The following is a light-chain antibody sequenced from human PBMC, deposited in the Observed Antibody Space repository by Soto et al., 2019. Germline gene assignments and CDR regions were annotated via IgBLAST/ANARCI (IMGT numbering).Light chain of an antibody. CDR1: SSDVGGYGY. Sequence: QSALTQPASVSGSPGQSITISCTGTSSDVGGYGYVSWYQQHPGKAPKLMIYGVNNRPSGVSYRFSGSKSGNTASLTISGLPAEDAADYYCSSYTRSTTYVFGTGTKVTVL. J-gene: IGLJ1*01. V-gene: IGLV2-14*01. CDR2: GVN. CDR3: SSYTRSTTYV.